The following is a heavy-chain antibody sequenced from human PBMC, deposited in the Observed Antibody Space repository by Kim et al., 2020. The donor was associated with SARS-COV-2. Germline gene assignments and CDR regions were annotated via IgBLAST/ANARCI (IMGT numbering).Heavy chain of an antibody. V-gene: IGHV3-23*01. J-gene: IGHJ4*02. Sequence: VKGPFTISRANSKNTLYLQMNSLRAEDTAVYYCAKGSFLYCGGDCYLVYWGQGTLVTVSS. CDR3: AKGSFLYCGGDCYLVY. D-gene: IGHD2-21*02.